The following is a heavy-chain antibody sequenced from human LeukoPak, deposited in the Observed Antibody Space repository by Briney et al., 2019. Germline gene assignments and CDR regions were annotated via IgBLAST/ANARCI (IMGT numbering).Heavy chain of an antibody. Sequence: RGSLRLSCAASRFNVNNYWMHWVRQAPGKGLVWVSRINEDGRVTSYAGSVRGRFTISRDSVENTLHLQMNSLRAEDTAVYYCVKDFGGNSDYWGQGTLVTVSS. CDR3: VKDFGGNSDY. CDR1: RFNVNNYW. J-gene: IGHJ4*02. D-gene: IGHD4-23*01. CDR2: INEDGRVT. V-gene: IGHV3-74*01.